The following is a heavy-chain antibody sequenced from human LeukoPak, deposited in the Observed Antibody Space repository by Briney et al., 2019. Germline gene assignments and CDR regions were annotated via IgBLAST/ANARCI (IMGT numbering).Heavy chain of an antibody. J-gene: IGHJ4*02. D-gene: IGHD3-9*01. Sequence: AGGSLRLSCAASGFTFDDYAMHWVRQAPGKGLEWVSSISSTSSHIYYADSVKGRFTISRDNAENSLYLQMNSLRAEDTAVYFCAKLRGAQLRYFDVDYWGQGTLVTVSS. V-gene: IGHV3-21*01. CDR3: AKLRGAQLRYFDVDY. CDR1: GFTFDDYA. CDR2: ISSTSSHI.